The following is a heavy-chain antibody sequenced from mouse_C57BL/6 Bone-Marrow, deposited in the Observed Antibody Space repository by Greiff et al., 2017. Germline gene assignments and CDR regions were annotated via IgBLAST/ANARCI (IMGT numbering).Heavy chain of an antibody. V-gene: IGHV1-50*01. D-gene: IGHD2-2*01. CDR3: ARGDYGYDGPCWYFDV. J-gene: IGHJ1*03. CDR1: GYTFTSYW. CDR2: IDPSDSST. Sequence: QVQLQQPGAELVKPGASVKLSCKASGYTFTSYWMQWVKQRPGQGLEWIGEIDPSDSSTNYNQKFKGKATLTVDTSSSTAYMKLSSLTSEDSAVYYCARGDYGYDGPCWYFDVWGTGTTVTVSS.